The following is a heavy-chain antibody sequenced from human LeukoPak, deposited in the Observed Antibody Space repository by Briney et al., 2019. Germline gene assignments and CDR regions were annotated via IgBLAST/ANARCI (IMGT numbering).Heavy chain of an antibody. J-gene: IGHJ5*02. CDR3: ARTYCSSTSCLNWFDP. CDR1: GYTFTSYG. CDR2: ISAYNGNT. D-gene: IGHD2-2*01. V-gene: IGHV1-18*01. Sequence: SVKVSCKASGYTFTSYGISWVRQAPGQGLEWMGWISAYNGNTNYAQKLQGRVTTTTDTSTSTAYMELRSLRSDDTAVYYCARTYCSSTSCLNWFDPWGQGTLVTVSS.